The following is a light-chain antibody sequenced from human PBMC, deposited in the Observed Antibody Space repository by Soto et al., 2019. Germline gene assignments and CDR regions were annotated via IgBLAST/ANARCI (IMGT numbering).Light chain of an antibody. J-gene: IGKJ1*01. CDR3: QQYGSSRT. CDR2: AAS. Sequence: EIVLTQSPGTLSLSPGERATLSCRASQSVTSNYLAWYQQKPGQAPRLLIFAASARATGIPDRFSGSGSGTDFTLTISRLEPEDFAVYYCQQYGSSRTFGQGTKVEI. CDR1: QSVTSNY. V-gene: IGKV3-20*01.